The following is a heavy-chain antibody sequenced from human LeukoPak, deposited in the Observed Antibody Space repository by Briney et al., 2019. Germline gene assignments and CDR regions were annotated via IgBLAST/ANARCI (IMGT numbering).Heavy chain of an antibody. J-gene: IGHJ4*02. V-gene: IGHV4-39*01. D-gene: IGHD6-19*01. CDR1: GGSISSSSYY. CDR3: ARVPRGIAVAGTVDY. CDR2: IYYSGST. Sequence: SETLSLTCTVSGGSISSSSYYWGWIRQPPGKGLEWIGSIYYSGSTYYNPSLKSRVTISVDTSKNQFSLKLSSVTAADTAVYYCARVPRGIAVAGTVDYWGQGTLVTVSS.